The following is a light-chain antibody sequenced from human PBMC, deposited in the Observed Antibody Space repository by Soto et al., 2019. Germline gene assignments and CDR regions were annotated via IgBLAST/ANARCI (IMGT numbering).Light chain of an antibody. V-gene: IGLV2-14*01. CDR3: SSYTSTSARV. J-gene: IGLJ2*01. CDR2: EVS. CDR1: SSDVGGYNY. Sequence: QSVLTQPASVSGSPGQSITISCTGTSSDVGGYNYVSWYQQHPGKAPKLIIFEVSDRPSGVSTRFSGSKSGNTASLTISGLQAEDEADYYCSSYTSTSARVFRGGTKLTVL.